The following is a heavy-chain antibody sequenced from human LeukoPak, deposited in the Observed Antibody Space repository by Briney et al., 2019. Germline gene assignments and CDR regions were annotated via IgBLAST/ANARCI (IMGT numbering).Heavy chain of an antibody. V-gene: IGHV5-51*01. Sequence: GESLKISCKGSGYRFTSYWIGWVRQIPGKGLGWMGIIYTGDSDTRNSTSFQGQVTISADKSISTAYLQWSSLEAADTAMYYCAGHRRGSCESAYYFDYWGQGTLVTVSS. CDR2: IYTGDSDT. J-gene: IGHJ4*02. CDR3: AGHRRGSCESAYYFDY. CDR1: GYRFTSYW. D-gene: IGHD2-15*01.